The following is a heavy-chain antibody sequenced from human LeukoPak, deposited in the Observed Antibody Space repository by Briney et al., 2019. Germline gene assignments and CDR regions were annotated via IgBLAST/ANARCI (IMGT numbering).Heavy chain of an antibody. CDR2: ISAYNGNT. J-gene: IGHJ6*03. CDR1: GYTFTSYG. V-gene: IGHV1-18*01. D-gene: IGHD6-13*01. CDR3: ARMKQQLVRWNYYYYMDV. Sequence: ASVKVSCKASGYTFTSYGISWLRQAPGQGLEWMGWISAYNGNTNYAQKLQGRVTMTTDTSTSTAYMELRSLRSDDTAVYYCARMKQQLVRWNYYYYMDVWGKGTTVTVSS.